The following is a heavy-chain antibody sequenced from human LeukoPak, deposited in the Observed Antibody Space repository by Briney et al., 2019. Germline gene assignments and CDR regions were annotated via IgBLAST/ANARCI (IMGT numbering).Heavy chain of an antibody. CDR3: ASGQYYYGSGRPRGYFDY. CDR2: IYPGDSDT. J-gene: IGHJ4*02. D-gene: IGHD3-10*01. CDR1: GYSFTSYW. Sequence: GESLKISCQGSGYSFTSYWIGWVRQMPGKGLEWMGIIYPGDSDTRYSPSFQGQVTISADKSISTANLQWSSLKASDTAMYYCASGQYYYGSGRPRGYFDYWGQGTLVTVSS. V-gene: IGHV5-51*01.